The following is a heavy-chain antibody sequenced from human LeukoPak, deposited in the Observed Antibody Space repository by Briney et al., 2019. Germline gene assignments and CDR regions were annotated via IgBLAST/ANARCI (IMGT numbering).Heavy chain of an antibody. CDR1: GGSFSGYY. CDR3: ARGGSVAGMFYYYYGMDV. V-gene: IGHV4-34*01. Sequence: SETLSLTCAVYGGSFSGYYWSWLRQPPGKGLEWIGEINHSGSTNYNPSLKSRVTISVDTSKNQFSLKLSSVTAADTAVYYCARGGSVAGMFYYYYGMDVWGQGTTVTVSS. D-gene: IGHD6-19*01. CDR2: INHSGST. J-gene: IGHJ6*02.